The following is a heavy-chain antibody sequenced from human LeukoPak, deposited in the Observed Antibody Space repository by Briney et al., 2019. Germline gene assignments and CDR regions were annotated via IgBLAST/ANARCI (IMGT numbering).Heavy chain of an antibody. J-gene: IGHJ4*02. CDR2: ISFDGKNK. CDR3: ARDGIAAAFDY. CDR1: GFFFSSHG. D-gene: IGHD6-13*01. V-gene: IGHV3-30*04. Sequence: GGSLRLSCATSGFFFSSHGLHWVRQAPGQGLEWLAVISFDGKNKFYADSVKGRFTISRDNPRNTLYLQMNSLRAEDTAVYYCARDGIAAAFDYWGQGTLVTVSS.